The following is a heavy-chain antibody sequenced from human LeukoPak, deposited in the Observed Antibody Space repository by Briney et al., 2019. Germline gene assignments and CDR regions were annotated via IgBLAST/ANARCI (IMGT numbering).Heavy chain of an antibody. D-gene: IGHD2-15*01. V-gene: IGHV3-48*03. Sequence: GGSLRLSCAASGFTFSSYEMNWVRQAPGKGLEWVSYISSSGSTIYYADSVKGRFTISRDNAKNSLYLQMNSLRAKDTAVYYCARVYCSGGSCPLSCWGQGTLVTVSS. J-gene: IGHJ4*02. CDR2: ISSSGSTI. CDR1: GFTFSSYE. CDR3: ARVYCSGGSCPLSC.